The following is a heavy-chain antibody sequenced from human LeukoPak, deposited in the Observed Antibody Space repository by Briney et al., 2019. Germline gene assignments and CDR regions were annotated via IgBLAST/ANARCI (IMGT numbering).Heavy chain of an antibody. CDR2: ISWNSGSI. D-gene: IGHD3-3*01. V-gene: IGHV3-9*01. CDR1: GFTFDDYA. Sequence: PGGSLRLSCAASGFTFDDYAMHWVRQAPGKGLEWVSGISWNSGSIGYADSVEGRFTISRDNAKNSLYLQMNSLRAEDTALYYCAKSLLRFLEWFPLDPWGQGTLVTVSS. J-gene: IGHJ5*02. CDR3: AKSLLRFLEWFPLDP.